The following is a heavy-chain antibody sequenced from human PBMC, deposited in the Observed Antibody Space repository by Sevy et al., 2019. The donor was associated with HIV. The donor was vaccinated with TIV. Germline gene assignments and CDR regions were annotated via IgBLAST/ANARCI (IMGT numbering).Heavy chain of an antibody. J-gene: IGHJ4*02. CDR3: ATGRYSSSWYLDY. D-gene: IGHD6-13*01. CDR2: IYSGGST. V-gene: IGHV3-53*01. Sequence: GGSLRLSCAASGFTVSSNYMSWVHQAPGKGLEWVSGIYSGGSTYYADSVKGRFTISRDNSKNTLYLQMNSLRAEDTAVYYCATGRYSSSWYLDYWGQGTLVTVSS. CDR1: GFTVSSNY.